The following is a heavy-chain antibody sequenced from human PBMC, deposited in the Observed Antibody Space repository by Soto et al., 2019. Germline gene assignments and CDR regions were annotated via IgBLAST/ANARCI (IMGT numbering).Heavy chain of an antibody. D-gene: IGHD6-13*01. Sequence: PGGSLRLSCAASGFTFSSYSMNWVRQAPGKGLEWVSSISSSSSYIYYADSVKGRFTISRDNAKNSLYLQMNSLRAEDTAVYYCARVNVAAGSFFDYWGQGTLVTVSS. J-gene: IGHJ4*02. CDR2: ISSSSSYI. CDR1: GFTFSSYS. CDR3: ARVNVAAGSFFDY. V-gene: IGHV3-21*01.